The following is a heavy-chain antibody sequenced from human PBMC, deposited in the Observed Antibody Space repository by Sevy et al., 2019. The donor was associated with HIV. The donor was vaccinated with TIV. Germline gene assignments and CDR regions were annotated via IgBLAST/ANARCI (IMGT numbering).Heavy chain of an antibody. V-gene: IGHV3-30*18. D-gene: IGHD6-13*01. CDR3: AKDLRRIAAAGDYYYYGMDV. CDR2: ISYDGSNK. J-gene: IGHJ6*02. CDR1: GFTFSSYG. Sequence: GSLRLSCAASGFTFSSYGMHWVRQAPGKGLEWVAVISYDGSNKYYADSVKGRFTISRDNSKNTLYLQMNGLRAEDTAVYYCAKDLRRIAAAGDYYYYGMDVWGQGTTVTASS.